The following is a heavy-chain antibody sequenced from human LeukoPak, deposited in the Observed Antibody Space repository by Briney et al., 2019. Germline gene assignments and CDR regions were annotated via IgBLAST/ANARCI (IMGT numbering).Heavy chain of an antibody. CDR1: GGSFSGYY. Sequence: PSETLSLTCAVYGGSFSGYYWSWIRQPPGKGLEWIGEINHSGSTNYNPSLKSRVTISVDTSKNQFSLKLSSVTAADTAVYYCARVLSPQWLVPPYFDYWGQGTLVTVSS. CDR3: ARVLSPQWLVPPYFDY. J-gene: IGHJ4*02. CDR2: INHSGST. D-gene: IGHD6-19*01. V-gene: IGHV4-34*01.